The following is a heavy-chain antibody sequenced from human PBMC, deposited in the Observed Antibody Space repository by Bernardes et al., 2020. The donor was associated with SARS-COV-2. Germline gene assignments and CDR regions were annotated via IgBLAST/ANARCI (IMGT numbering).Heavy chain of an antibody. V-gene: IGHV3-74*01. D-gene: IGHD2-15*01. CDR1: GFTFSSYW. CDR2: INSDGSST. Sequence: GGSLRLSCAASGFTFSSYWMHWVRQVPGKGLVWVSRINSDGSSTGCADSVKGRFTTSRDNAKNTVYLQMNSLRVEDTAVYYCVRSCSGGTCYGRFGPWGQGTLVTVSS. J-gene: IGHJ5*02. CDR3: VRSCSGGTCYGRFGP.